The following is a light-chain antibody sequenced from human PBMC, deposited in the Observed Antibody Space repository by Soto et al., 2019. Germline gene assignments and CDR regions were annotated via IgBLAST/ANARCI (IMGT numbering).Light chain of an antibody. J-gene: IGKJ2*01. CDR3: QQYGGSPLYT. Sequence: EIVLTQSPGTLSLSPGDRATLSCRASQSVSSSDLAWYQQKPGQASRLLIYGASTRATGIPDRFSGSGSGTDFTLPISRLEPEDFAVYYCQQYGGSPLYTFGQGTKLEIK. CDR1: QSVSSSD. CDR2: GAS. V-gene: IGKV3-20*01.